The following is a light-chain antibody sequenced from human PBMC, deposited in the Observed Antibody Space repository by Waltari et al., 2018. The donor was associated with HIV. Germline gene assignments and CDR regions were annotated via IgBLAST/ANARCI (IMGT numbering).Light chain of an antibody. V-gene: IGLV1-36*01. Sequence: QSVLTQPPSVSEAPRQRVNISCAGTYSNNGNHPGNWSQQVPGKTPRLLIYYNDLLSSGVSARFSGSKSGTSASLAISVLQSEDEADYYCATWDDILNGPVFGGGTKLTVL. CDR2: YND. CDR3: ATWDDILNGPV. CDR1: YSNNGNHP. J-gene: IGLJ2*01.